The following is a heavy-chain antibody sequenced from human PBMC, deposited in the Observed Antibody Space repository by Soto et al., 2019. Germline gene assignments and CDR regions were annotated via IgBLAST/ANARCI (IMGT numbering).Heavy chain of an antibody. J-gene: IGHJ4*02. CDR3: ARETEQQLVLDY. CDR2: IYYSGST. D-gene: IGHD6-13*01. Sequence: PSETLSLTCTVSGGSISSYYWSWIRQPPGKGLEWIGYIYYSGSTNYNPSLKSRVTISVDTSKNQFSLKLSSVTAADTAAYYCARETEQQLVLDYWGQGTLVTVSS. CDR1: GGSISSYY. V-gene: IGHV4-59*01.